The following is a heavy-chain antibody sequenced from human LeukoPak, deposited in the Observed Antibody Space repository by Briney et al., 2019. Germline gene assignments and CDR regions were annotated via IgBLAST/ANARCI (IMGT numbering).Heavy chain of an antibody. CDR2: ISWDGGST. Sequence: GGSLRLSCAASGFTFDDYTMHWVRQAPGKGLEWVSLISWDGGSTYYADSVKGRFTISRDNSKNSLYLQMNSLRTEDTALYYCAKAQTPGDDFWSGVPFDYWGQGTLVTVSS. CDR3: AKAQTPGDDFWSGVPFDY. CDR1: GFTFDDYT. J-gene: IGHJ4*02. D-gene: IGHD3-3*01. V-gene: IGHV3-43*01.